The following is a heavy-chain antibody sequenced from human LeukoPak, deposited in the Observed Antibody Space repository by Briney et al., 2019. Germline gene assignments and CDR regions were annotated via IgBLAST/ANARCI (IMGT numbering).Heavy chain of an antibody. J-gene: IGHJ4*02. CDR3: AKDLGGDWYFDY. CDR2: ISYDGSNK. CDR1: GFTFSSYG. V-gene: IGHV3-30*18. Sequence: PGGSLRLSCAASGFTFSSYGMHWVRQAPGKGLEWVAVISYDGSNKYYADSMKGRFTISRDNSKNTLYLQMNSLRAEDTAVYYCAKDLGGDWYFDYWGQGTLVTVSS. D-gene: IGHD2-21*02.